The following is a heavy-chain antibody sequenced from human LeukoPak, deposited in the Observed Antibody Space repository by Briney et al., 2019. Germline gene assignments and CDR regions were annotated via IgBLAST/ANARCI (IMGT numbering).Heavy chain of an antibody. V-gene: IGHV4-59*01. D-gene: IGHD1-26*01. Sequence: SETLSLTCTVSGGSISSYYWSWIRQPPGKGLEWIGYIYYSGSTNYTPSLKSRVTISVDTSKNQFSLKLSSVTAADTAVYYCARFAGATVYYYYYYGMDVWGQGTTVTVSS. CDR2: IYYSGST. CDR3: ARFAGATVYYYYYYGMDV. CDR1: GGSISSYY. J-gene: IGHJ6*02.